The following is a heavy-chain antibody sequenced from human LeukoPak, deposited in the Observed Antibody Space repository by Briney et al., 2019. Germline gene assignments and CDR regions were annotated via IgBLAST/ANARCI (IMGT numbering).Heavy chain of an antibody. V-gene: IGHV3-7*02. Sequence: GGSLRLFSAASGFSLSGYWMTWVRQAPGKGLEGVARLHSDGVEQNYVDSVTGRFNISRDNANNSLDLPMHSPRGEDTADDYFARGGYSFDYRGQGTLVAVSS. CDR2: LHSDGVEQ. J-gene: IGHJ4*02. CDR1: GFSLSGYW. D-gene: IGHD5-18*01. CDR3: ARGGYSFDY.